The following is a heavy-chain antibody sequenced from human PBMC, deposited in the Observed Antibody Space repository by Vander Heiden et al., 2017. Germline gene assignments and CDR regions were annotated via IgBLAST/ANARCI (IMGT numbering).Heavy chain of an antibody. D-gene: IGHD4-4*01. V-gene: IGHV3-30-3*01. J-gene: IGHJ4*02. Sequence: QVQLVESGGGVVLPGRSLRPSCAASGFTFGSYAMHWVRQAPGKGLEWVAVISYDGSNKYYADSVKGRFTISRDNSKNTLYLQMNSLRAEDTAVYYCARDFDYNIGGGFDYWGQGTLVTVSS. CDR2: ISYDGSNK. CDR1: GFTFGSYA. CDR3: ARDFDYNIGGGFDY.